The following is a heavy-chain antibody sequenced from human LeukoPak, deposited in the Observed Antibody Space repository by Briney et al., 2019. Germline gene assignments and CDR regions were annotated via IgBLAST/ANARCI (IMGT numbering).Heavy chain of an antibody. CDR3: ARDRAAAAGKGYYYYMDV. Sequence: SVKVSCKASGDTFSSYAISWVRQAPGQGLEWMGGIIPIFGTANYAQKFQGRVTITADKSTSTAYMELSSLRSEDTAVYYCARDRAAAAGKGYYYYMDVWGKGTTVTVSS. CDR2: IIPIFGTA. J-gene: IGHJ6*03. V-gene: IGHV1-69*06. D-gene: IGHD6-13*01. CDR1: GDTFSSYA.